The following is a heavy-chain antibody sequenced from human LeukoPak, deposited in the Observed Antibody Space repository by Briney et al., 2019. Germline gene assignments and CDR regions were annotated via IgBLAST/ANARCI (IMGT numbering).Heavy chain of an antibody. Sequence: GGSLRLSCAASGLTFSSYGMHWVRQALGKGLEWVAFIRYDESNKYYADSVKGRFTISRDNSKNTLYLQMNSLRTEDTGVYYCAKDRHDGKGYWGQGTLVTVSS. D-gene: IGHD4-23*01. CDR3: AKDRHDGKGY. CDR2: IRYDESNK. J-gene: IGHJ4*02. CDR1: GLTFSSYG. V-gene: IGHV3-30*02.